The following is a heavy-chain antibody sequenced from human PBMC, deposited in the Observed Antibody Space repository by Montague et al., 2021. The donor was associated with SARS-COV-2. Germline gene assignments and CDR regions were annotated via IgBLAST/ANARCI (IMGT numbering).Heavy chain of an antibody. CDR3: ARDGGIGDSGSNTWSYYYYGMDV. CDR1: GGSISSGSYY. D-gene: IGHD3-22*01. Sequence: TLSLTCTVSGGSISSGSYYWSWIRQPAGKGLEWIGRIYTSGSTNYSPSLKSRVTISVDTSKNQFSLKLSSVTAADTAVYYCARDGGIGDSGSNTWSYYYYGMDVWGQGTTVTASS. J-gene: IGHJ6*02. V-gene: IGHV4-61*02. CDR2: IYTSGST.